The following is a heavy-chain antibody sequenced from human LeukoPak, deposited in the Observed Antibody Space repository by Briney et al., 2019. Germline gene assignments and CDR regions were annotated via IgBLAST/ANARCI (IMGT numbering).Heavy chain of an antibody. CDR3: ARDRAIAAAGTSPGY. D-gene: IGHD6-13*01. CDR2: ISSSSSTI. J-gene: IGHJ4*02. Sequence: GGSLRLSCAASGFTFSSYSMNWVRQAPGKGLEWVSYISSSSSTIYYADSVKGRFTISRDNAKNSLYLQMNSLRAEDTAVYYCARDRAIAAAGTSPGYWGQGTLVTVSS. V-gene: IGHV3-48*04. CDR1: GFTFSSYS.